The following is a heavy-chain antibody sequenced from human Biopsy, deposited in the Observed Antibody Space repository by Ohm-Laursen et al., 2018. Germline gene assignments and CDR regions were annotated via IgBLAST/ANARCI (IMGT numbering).Heavy chain of an antibody. CDR2: INSDASYI. J-gene: IGHJ6*02. V-gene: IGHV3-21*01. CDR1: TFTFSSDS. Sequence: PRLSCSASTFTFSSDSVNLVRQAPGKGLEWVSYINSDASYIYYGVSVRGRFTISRDNAKNSVYLQMNSLRVEDTAVYYCARDDGFYARTSGMDVWGQGTTVTVSS. D-gene: IGHD2-8*01. CDR3: ARDDGFYARTSGMDV.